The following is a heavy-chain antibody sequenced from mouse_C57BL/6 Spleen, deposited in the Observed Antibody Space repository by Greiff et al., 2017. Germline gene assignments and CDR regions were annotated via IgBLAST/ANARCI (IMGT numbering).Heavy chain of an antibody. J-gene: IGHJ1*03. D-gene: IGHD1-1*01. CDR3: ARGDYYGSSYPLYFDG. V-gene: IGHV1-19*01. Sequence: EVQLQQSGPVLVKPGASVKMSCTASGYTFTDDYMNWVKQSHGKSLEWIGVINPYNGGTSYNQKFKGKATLTVDTSSSPAYMEHNSLTSEDSAVYYSARGDYYGSSYPLYFDGWGTGTTVTVSS. CDR2: INPYNGGT. CDR1: GYTFTDDY.